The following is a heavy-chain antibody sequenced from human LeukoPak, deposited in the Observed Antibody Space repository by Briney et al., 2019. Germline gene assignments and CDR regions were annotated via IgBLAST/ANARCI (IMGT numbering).Heavy chain of an antibody. V-gene: IGHV4-39*01. J-gene: IGHJ3*02. Sequence: RTSETLSLTCSVSGGSISSSSYYWGWIRQPPGMGLEWIGSIYYSGSTYYNPSLKSRVTISVDTSKNQFSLKLSSVTAADTAVYYCARLQGYGLYAFDIWGQGTMVTVSS. CDR1: GGSISSSSYY. D-gene: IGHD4-17*01. CDR3: ARLQGYGLYAFDI. CDR2: IYYSGST.